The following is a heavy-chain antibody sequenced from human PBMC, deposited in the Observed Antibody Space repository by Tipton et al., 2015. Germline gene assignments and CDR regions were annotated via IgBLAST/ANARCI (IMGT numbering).Heavy chain of an antibody. J-gene: IGHJ4*02. CDR1: SDSISKYY. CDR3: ARRCGADCYWGYYFDH. V-gene: IGHV4-59*01. CDR2: IQYSGST. Sequence: LRLSCSVSSDSISKYYWSWIRQPPGKELEWIGYIQYSGSTNYNPSLKSRVTISVDTSKTQFSLKMSSVTASDTAVYYCARRCGADCYWGYYFDHWGQGTLVNVSS. D-gene: IGHD2-21*01.